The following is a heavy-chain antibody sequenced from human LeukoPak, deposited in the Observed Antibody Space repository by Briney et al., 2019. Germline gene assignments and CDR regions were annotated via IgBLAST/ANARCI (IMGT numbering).Heavy chain of an antibody. CDR3: ARRSMVRGVTVFDY. J-gene: IGHJ4*02. CDR2: IYYSGST. V-gene: IGHV4-59*01. Sequence: SETLSLTCTVSGGSISSYYWSWIRQPPGKGLEWIGYIYYSGSTNYNPSLKSRVTISVDTSKNQFSLKLSSVTAADTAVYYCARRSMVRGVTVFDYWGQGTQVTVSA. CDR1: GGSISSYY. D-gene: IGHD3-10*01.